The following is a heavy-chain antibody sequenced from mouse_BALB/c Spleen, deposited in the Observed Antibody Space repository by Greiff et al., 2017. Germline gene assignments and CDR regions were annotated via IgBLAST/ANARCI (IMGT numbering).Heavy chain of an antibody. CDR2: IDPANGNT. V-gene: IGHV14-3*02. J-gene: IGHJ3*01. CDR3: ASDGNYAWFAY. Sequence: EVQLQESGAELVKPGASVKLSCTASGLNIKDTYMHWVKQRPEQGLEWIGRIDPANGNTKYDPKFQGKATITADTSSNTAYLQLSSLTSEDTAVYYCASDGNYAWFAYWGQGTLVTVSA. D-gene: IGHD2-1*01. CDR1: GLNIKDTY.